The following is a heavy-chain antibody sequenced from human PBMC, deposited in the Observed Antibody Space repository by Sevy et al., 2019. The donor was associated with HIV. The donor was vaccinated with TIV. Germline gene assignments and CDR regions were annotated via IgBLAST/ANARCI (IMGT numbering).Heavy chain of an antibody. CDR3: AREGCTRPHDY. CDR1: GFNFNIYS. J-gene: IGHJ4*02. D-gene: IGHD2-8*01. CDR2: LSFGCGKI. V-gene: IGHV3-23*01. Sequence: GGSLRLSCAVSGFNFNIYSMTWVRQAPGKGLEWVSTLSFGCGKINYADSVKGRFIFSRVDYKNTLYLQMNSLPAEDTAVYFCAREGCTRPHDYWGQGTLVTVSS.